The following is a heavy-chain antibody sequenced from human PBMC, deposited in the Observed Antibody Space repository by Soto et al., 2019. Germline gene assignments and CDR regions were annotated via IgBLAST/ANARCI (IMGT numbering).Heavy chain of an antibody. Sequence: ASVKVSCKASGYTFTSYYMHWVRQAPGQGLEWMGIINPSGGSTSYAQKFQGRVTMTRDTSMSTAYMELSRLRSEDTAVYYCARVRGLRFLENGSNDALDIWGQGTMVTVSS. CDR2: INPSGGST. CDR1: GYTFTSYY. J-gene: IGHJ3*02. V-gene: IGHV1-46*01. D-gene: IGHD3-3*01. CDR3: ARVRGLRFLENGSNDALDI.